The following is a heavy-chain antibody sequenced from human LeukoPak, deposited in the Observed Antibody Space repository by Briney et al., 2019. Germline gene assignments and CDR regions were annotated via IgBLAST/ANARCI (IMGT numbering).Heavy chain of an antibody. J-gene: IGHJ4*02. Sequence: GGSLRLSCAASGFTFSSYAMHWVRQAPGKGLEWVAVISYDGSNKYYADSVKGRFTISRDNSKNTLYLQMNSLRAEDTAVYYCARHSSGWYYFGYWGQGTLVTVSS. D-gene: IGHD6-19*01. CDR3: ARHSSGWYYFGY. V-gene: IGHV3-30-3*01. CDR1: GFTFSSYA. CDR2: ISYDGSNK.